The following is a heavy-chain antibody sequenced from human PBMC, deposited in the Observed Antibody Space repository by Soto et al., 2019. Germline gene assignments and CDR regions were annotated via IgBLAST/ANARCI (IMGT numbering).Heavy chain of an antibody. J-gene: IGHJ6*02. V-gene: IGHV4-4*02. CDR3: ARLKGPDHYGLDV. Sequence: QVQLQESGPGLVKPSGTLSLTCGVSGDSITSTNWWSWVRQPPGRGLEWIGEIYHSGTTHYNPSLKSRITILLDESKNQFSLNLSSVTAADTSVYYRARLKGPDHYGLDVWGQGTTVSVFS. CDR1: GDSITSTNW. CDR2: IYHSGTT.